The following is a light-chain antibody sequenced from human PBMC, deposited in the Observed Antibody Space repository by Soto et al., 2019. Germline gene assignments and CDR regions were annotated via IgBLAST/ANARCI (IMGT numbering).Light chain of an antibody. CDR1: QSVSSN. CDR2: GAS. CDR3: QQYNSWPPLYT. V-gene: IGKV3-15*01. Sequence: EIVMTQSPATLSVSPGERATLSCRASQSVSSNLAWYQQKPGQAPRLLISGASTRATGIPARFSGRGSGTEFTLPISSLQSEDFAVYYCQQYNSWPPLYTFGQGTKLEIK. J-gene: IGKJ2*01.